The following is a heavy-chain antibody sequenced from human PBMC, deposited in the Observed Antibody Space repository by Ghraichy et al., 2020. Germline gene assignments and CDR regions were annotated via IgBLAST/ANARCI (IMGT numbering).Heavy chain of an antibody. CDR1: GGSIGGGGYY. J-gene: IGHJ3*01. Sequence: SETLSLTCTVSGGSIGGGGYYWGWIRQPPGRGLEWIGNLYYSGSTYYNPSFKSRVVISGDTSKNQFSLKRAAGTAGDTAVYYCVRVPCSRSTCYFPDAFDLWGQGTVVTVSS. V-gene: IGHV4-39*01. D-gene: IGHD2-2*01. CDR3: VRVPCSRSTCYFPDAFDL. CDR2: LYYSGST.